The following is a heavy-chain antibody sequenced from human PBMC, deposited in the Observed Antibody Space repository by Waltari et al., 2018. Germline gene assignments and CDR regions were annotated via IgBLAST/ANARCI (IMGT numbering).Heavy chain of an antibody. J-gene: IGHJ3*02. CDR2: IYTSGTT. Sequence: QVQLQESGPGLVKPSQTLSLTCTVSGGSISSGSYYWSWIRQPAGKGLEWIGYIYTSGTTHYNPSLKSRVTISEDTSKNQFALKLSSVTATDTAVYYCAGDAFDIWGQGTMVTVSS. V-gene: IGHV4-61*09. CDR3: AGDAFDI. CDR1: GGSISSGSYY.